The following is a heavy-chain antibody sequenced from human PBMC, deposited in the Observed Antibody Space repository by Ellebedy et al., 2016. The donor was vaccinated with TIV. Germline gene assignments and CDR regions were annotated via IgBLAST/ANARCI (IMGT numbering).Heavy chain of an antibody. CDR1: GGTFSSYA. Sequence: SVKVSXXASGGTFSSYAISWVRQAPGQGLEWMGRIIPILGIANYAQKFQGRVTITADKSTSTAYMELSSLRSEDTAVYYCARDLWDDYGDYGFDYWGQGTLVTVSS. D-gene: IGHD4-17*01. J-gene: IGHJ4*02. CDR3: ARDLWDDYGDYGFDY. CDR2: IIPILGIA. V-gene: IGHV1-69*04.